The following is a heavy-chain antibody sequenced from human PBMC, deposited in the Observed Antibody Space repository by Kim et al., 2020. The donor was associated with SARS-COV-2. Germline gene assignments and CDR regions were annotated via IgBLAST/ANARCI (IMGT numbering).Heavy chain of an antibody. CDR3: ARDRVNDIPLDY. Sequence: NPSHTSRATISVATSKNQYSLKRSSMTAADTAVYYCARDRVNDIPLDYWGQGTLVTVSS. V-gene: IGHV4-30-2*04. J-gene: IGHJ4*02. D-gene: IGHD3-9*01.